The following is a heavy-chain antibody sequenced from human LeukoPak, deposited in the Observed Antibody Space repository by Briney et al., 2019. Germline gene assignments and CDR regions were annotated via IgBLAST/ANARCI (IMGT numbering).Heavy chain of an antibody. V-gene: IGHV4-39*01. Sequence: SETLSLTCTVSGGSFSDSSYYWGWIRQPPGKGLEWIGSIYYSGSTYYNPSLKSRVTISVDTSKNQFSLKLSSVTAADTAVYYCARHPFIAARRLGFDYWGQGTLVTVSS. CDR1: GGSFSDSSYY. J-gene: IGHJ4*02. CDR2: IYYSGST. D-gene: IGHD6-6*01. CDR3: ARHPFIAARRLGFDY.